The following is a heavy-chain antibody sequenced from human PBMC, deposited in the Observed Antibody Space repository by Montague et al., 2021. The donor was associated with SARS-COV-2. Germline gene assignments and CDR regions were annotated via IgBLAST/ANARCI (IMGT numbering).Heavy chain of an antibody. J-gene: IGHJ5*02. CDR3: ARGRFYYDSGELGS. CDR2: IHASGIS. Sequence: SETLSLTCTVSGGSTNNYYWSWIRQPAGKGLEWIGRIHASGISTYNPSLETRVTTSVDTSKNQFSLKLSSVTAADTAVYYCARGRFYYDSGELGSWGQGTLGTVSS. CDR1: GGSTNNYY. V-gene: IGHV4-4*07. D-gene: IGHD3-22*01.